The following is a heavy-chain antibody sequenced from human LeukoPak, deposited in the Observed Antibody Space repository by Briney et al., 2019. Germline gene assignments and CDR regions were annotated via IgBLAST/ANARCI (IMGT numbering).Heavy chain of an antibody. J-gene: IGHJ4*02. CDR2: ISSSSSYI. CDR3: ARDLSGIAGYTYGRGIDY. Sequence: GGSLRLSCAASGFTFSSYSMNWVRQAPGKGLEWVSSISSSSSYIYYADSVKGRFTISRDNAKNSLHLQMNSLRAEDTAVYYCARDLSGIAGYTYGRGIDYWGQGTLVTVSS. D-gene: IGHD5-18*01. V-gene: IGHV3-21*01. CDR1: GFTFSSYS.